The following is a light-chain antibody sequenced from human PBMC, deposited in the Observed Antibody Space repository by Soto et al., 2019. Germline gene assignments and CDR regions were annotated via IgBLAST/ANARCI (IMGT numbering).Light chain of an antibody. Sequence: ETVVTQSPATLSVSPGERATLSCRASQSVNSNLAWYQQKPGQAPRLLIYGASTRATGISARFSGSGSGTEFTLTISSLQSEDFAVYYCQQYNNWPPWTFGQGTKVEIK. CDR3: QQYNNWPPWT. CDR2: GAS. CDR1: QSVNSN. J-gene: IGKJ1*01. V-gene: IGKV3-15*01.